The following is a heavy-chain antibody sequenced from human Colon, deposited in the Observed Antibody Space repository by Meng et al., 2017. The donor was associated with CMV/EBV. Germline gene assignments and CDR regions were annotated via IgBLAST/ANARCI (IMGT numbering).Heavy chain of an antibody. J-gene: IGHJ6*02. D-gene: IGHD4-11*01. V-gene: IGHV4-30-4*08. CDR3: ARDVTMTTITSYGMDV. CDR2: IYYSGTT. CDR1: GGSVNSNNYY. Sequence: LRLSCTVSGGSVNSNNYYWSWIRQPPGKGLEWIGHIYYSGTTYYNPSLKSRVTISIDTSKNELSLRLSSVTAADTAVYYCARDVTMTTITSYGMDVWGQGTTVTVSS.